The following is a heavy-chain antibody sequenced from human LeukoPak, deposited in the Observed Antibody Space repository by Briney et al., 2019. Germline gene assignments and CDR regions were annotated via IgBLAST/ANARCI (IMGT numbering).Heavy chain of an antibody. CDR3: AKDLVTGSLDY. Sequence: GGSLRLSCTVSGFTVSSNSWSWVRQAPGKGLEWVSFIYSGGNTHYSDSVKGRFTISRDTSKNTLYLQMNSLRADDTAIYYCAKDLVTGSLDYWGQGTLVTVSS. CDR1: GFTVSSNS. V-gene: IGHV3-53*01. J-gene: IGHJ4*02. CDR2: IYSGGNT. D-gene: IGHD3-10*01.